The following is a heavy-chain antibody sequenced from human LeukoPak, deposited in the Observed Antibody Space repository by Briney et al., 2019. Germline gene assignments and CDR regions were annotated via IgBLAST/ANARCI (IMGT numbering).Heavy chain of an antibody. D-gene: IGHD3-10*01. Sequence: GGSLRLSCAASGFTFSSYGMHWVRQAPGEGLEWVAIISYDGSNKNYADSVKGRFTISRDNSKNTLYLQMNSLRAEDTAVYSCAKDSMVRGCLNYWGQGTLVTVSS. CDR2: ISYDGSNK. J-gene: IGHJ4*02. CDR3: AKDSMVRGCLNY. V-gene: IGHV3-30*18. CDR1: GFTFSSYG.